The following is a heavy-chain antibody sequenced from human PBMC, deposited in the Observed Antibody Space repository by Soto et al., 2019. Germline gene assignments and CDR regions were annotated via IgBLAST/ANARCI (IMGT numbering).Heavy chain of an antibody. CDR3: AKALRGSNGPLG. V-gene: IGHV3-23*01. D-gene: IGHD7-27*01. CDR1: GFTFSSYA. Sequence: GGSLRLSCAASGFTFSSYAMSWVRQAPGKGLEWVSLISGSGVSTYYADSFKGRFTISRDNSKNTLYLQMNSLRAEATAVYYCAKALRGSNGPLGWGQGTLVTVSS. J-gene: IGHJ4*02. CDR2: ISGSGVST.